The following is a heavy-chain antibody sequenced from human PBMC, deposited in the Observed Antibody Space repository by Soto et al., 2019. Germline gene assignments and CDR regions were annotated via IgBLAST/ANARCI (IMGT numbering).Heavy chain of an antibody. J-gene: IGHJ6*02. CDR1: GGTFSSYA. D-gene: IGHD3-22*01. CDR2: IIPIFGTA. CDR3: ATWNYYDSSGYGYYGMDV. Sequence: SVKVSCTASGGTFSSYAISWVRQAPGQGLEWMGGIIPIFGTANHAQKFQGRVTITADESTSTAYMELSSLRSEDTAVYYCATWNYYDSSGYGYYGMDVWGQGTTVTVSS. V-gene: IGHV1-69*13.